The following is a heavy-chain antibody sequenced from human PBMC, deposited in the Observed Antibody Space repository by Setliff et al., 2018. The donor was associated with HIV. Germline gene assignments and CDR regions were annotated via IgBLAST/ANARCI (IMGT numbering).Heavy chain of an antibody. CDR3: TTWSYDILTGYYNGGLYFVY. V-gene: IGHV3-15*01. Sequence: GGSLRLSCAASGFTFSNAWMSWVRQAPGKGLEWIGRIKRKSDGGTTDYAAPVKGRFTISRDDSQNTLYLQMDSLKTEDTAMYYCTTWSYDILTGYYNGGLYFVYWGQGTLVTVSS. CDR1: GFTFSNAW. J-gene: IGHJ4*02. D-gene: IGHD3-9*01. CDR2: IKRKSDGGTT.